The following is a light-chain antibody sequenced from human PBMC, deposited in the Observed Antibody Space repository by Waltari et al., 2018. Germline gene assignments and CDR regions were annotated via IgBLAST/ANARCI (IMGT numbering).Light chain of an antibody. J-gene: IGKJ1*01. CDR1: QSVSTN. CDR3: QETYTPPWT. Sequence: DIQMTQSPLSLSASVGYSVTVTCRASQSVSTNLNWYQHKPGKAPELLVYSASFLETGGPSRFSAGGSGTDFNFTITAVQPEDFATYYCQETYTPPWTFGPGTRLEIK. V-gene: IGKV1-39*01. CDR2: SAS.